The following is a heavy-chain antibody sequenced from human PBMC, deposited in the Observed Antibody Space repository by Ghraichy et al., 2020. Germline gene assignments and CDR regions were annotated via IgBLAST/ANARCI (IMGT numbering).Heavy chain of an antibody. CDR3: ARGGHDILTGLSRIAVDI. J-gene: IGHJ3*02. Sequence: SETLSLTCTVSGGSISSGDYYWSWIRQPPGKGLEWIGYIYYSGSTYYNPSLKSRVTISVDTSKNQFSLKLSSVTAADTAVYYCARGGHDILTGLSRIAVDIWGQGTMVTVSS. CDR1: GGSISSGDYY. D-gene: IGHD3-9*01. CDR2: IYYSGST. V-gene: IGHV4-30-4*01.